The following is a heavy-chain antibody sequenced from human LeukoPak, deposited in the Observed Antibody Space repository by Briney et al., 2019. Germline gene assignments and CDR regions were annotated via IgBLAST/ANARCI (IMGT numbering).Heavy chain of an antibody. CDR2: VRNDGGDK. Sequence: SGGSLRLSCAASGFIFSDYGVHWVRQAPGKGLEWVTMVRNDGGDKYYADSVRGRFTISRDNSKNTLYLQMNSLRPEDTAVYYCAKHYYGSGSQKYYFDYWGQGTLVTVSS. V-gene: IGHV3-30*02. D-gene: IGHD3-10*01. J-gene: IGHJ4*02. CDR3: AKHYYGSGSQKYYFDY. CDR1: GFIFSDYG.